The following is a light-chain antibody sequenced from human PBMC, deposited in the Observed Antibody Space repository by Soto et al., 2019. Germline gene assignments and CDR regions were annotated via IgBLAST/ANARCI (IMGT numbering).Light chain of an antibody. CDR2: KAS. Sequence: DLQRPQSASTLSSSVVYMFPITGLASHSISSWLAWYQQKPGKAPKLLIYKASTLKSGVPSRFSGSGSGTEFTLTISSLQPDDFATYYCQHYNSYSEAFGQGNKVDIK. CDR3: QHYNSYSEA. CDR1: HSISSW. J-gene: IGKJ1*01. V-gene: IGKV1-5*03.